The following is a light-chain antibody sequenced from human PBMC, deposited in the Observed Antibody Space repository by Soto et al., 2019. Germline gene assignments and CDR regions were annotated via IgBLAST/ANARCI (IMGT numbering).Light chain of an antibody. CDR3: SSYTSSSTLYV. Sequence: QSALTQPASVSGSPGQSISISCTGSTNDVGAYNYVSWYQQHPGKAPKLIISEVTNRPSGVSNRFSGSKSGNTASLTISGLQAEDEADYYCSSYTSSSTLYVFGTGTKVTVL. CDR1: TNDVGAYNY. V-gene: IGLV2-14*01. CDR2: EVT. J-gene: IGLJ1*01.